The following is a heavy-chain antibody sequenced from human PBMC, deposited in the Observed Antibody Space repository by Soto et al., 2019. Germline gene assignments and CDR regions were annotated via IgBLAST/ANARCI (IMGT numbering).Heavy chain of an antibody. D-gene: IGHD1-26*01. Sequence: EVQLVESGGGFVQPGGSLRLSCAASGFTFSSYSMNWVRQAPGKGLEWVSYISSRSSTIFYADSVKGRFTISRDNAKNSLYLQVNSLRAEDTGVYYCASHGSGSYWGQGTLVTVSS. V-gene: IGHV3-48*01. CDR3: ASHGSGSY. CDR2: ISSRSSTI. J-gene: IGHJ4*02. CDR1: GFTFSSYS.